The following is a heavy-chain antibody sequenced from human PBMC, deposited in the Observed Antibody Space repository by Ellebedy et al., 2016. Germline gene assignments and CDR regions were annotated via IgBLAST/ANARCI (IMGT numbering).Heavy chain of an antibody. Sequence: GESLKISXAASGFTFSSYAMNWVRQAPGKGLEWVSTISGSGGSTYYADSVKGRFTISRDNSKNTLYLQMNSLRAEDTAVYYCAKDQGYSSSWYHDYWGQGTLVTVSS. CDR1: GFTFSSYA. J-gene: IGHJ4*02. V-gene: IGHV3-23*01. CDR3: AKDQGYSSSWYHDY. D-gene: IGHD6-13*01. CDR2: ISGSGGST.